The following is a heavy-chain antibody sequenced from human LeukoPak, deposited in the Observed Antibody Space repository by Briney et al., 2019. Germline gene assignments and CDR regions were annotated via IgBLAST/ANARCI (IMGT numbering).Heavy chain of an antibody. CDR2: INPNSGGT. D-gene: IGHD3-10*01. Sequence: ASVKVSCKASGYTFTGYYMHWVRQAPGQGLEWMGWINPNSGGTNYAQKFQGRVTMTRDTSISTAYMELSRLRSEDTAVYYCARILVRGVNWFDPWGQGTLVTVSS. J-gene: IGHJ5*02. CDR1: GYTFTGYY. V-gene: IGHV1-2*02. CDR3: ARILVRGVNWFDP.